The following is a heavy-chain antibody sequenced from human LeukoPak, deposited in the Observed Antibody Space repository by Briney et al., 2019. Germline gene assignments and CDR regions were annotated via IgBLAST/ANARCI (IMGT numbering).Heavy chain of an antibody. Sequence: SETLSLTCAVYGGSFSGYYWSWIRQPPGKGLEWIGEINHSGSTNYNPSLKGRVTISVDTSKNQFSLKLSSVTAADTAVYYCARGTRGNWNYPFDYWGQGTLVTVSS. CDR1: GGSFSGYY. CDR3: ARGTRGNWNYPFDY. J-gene: IGHJ4*02. CDR2: INHSGST. D-gene: IGHD1-7*01. V-gene: IGHV4-34*01.